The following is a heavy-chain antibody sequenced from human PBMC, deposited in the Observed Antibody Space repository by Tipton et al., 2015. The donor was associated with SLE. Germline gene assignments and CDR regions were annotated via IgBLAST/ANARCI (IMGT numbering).Heavy chain of an antibody. D-gene: IGHD6-19*01. V-gene: IGHV3-48*03. CDR1: GFTLSSYE. Sequence: SLRLSCAASGFTLSSYEMNWVRQGPGKGLEWLSYITSSGSVIHYADSGKGRITISRDNAKNSLYLQMNSLRAEDTAVYYCARERIAVGGDASDVWGQGTRVTVS. CDR2: ITSSGSVI. CDR3: ARERIAVGGDASDV. J-gene: IGHJ3*01.